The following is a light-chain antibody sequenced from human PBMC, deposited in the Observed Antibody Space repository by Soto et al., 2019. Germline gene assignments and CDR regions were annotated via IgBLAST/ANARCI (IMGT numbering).Light chain of an antibody. CDR2: EAS. V-gene: IGKV1-5*03. CDR1: QSISSW. Sequence: DIQMTQSPSTLSASVGDRVTITCRASQSISSWLAWYQQKPGKAPKLLIHEASNLESGVSSRFSGSGSGTEFTLTISSLQPDDFATYYCRHYNSYPITFGQGTRLEMK. J-gene: IGKJ5*01. CDR3: RHYNSYPIT.